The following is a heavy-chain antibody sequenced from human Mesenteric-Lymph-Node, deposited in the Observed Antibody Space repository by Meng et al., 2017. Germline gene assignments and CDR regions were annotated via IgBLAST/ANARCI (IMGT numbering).Heavy chain of an antibody. CDR1: GYTLTELS. CDR3: ATKCPQLLCPYYYGMDV. V-gene: IGHV1-24*01. CDR2: FDPEDGET. D-gene: IGHD3-10*01. J-gene: IGHJ6*02. Sequence: ASVKVSCKVSGYTLTELSMHWVRQAPGKGLEWMGGFDPEDGETIYAQKFQGRVTMTEDTSTDTAYMELSSLRSEDTAVYYCATKCPQLLCPYYYGMDVWGQGTTVTVSS.